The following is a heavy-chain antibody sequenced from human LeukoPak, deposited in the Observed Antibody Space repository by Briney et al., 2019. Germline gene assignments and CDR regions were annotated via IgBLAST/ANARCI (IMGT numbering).Heavy chain of an antibody. D-gene: IGHD3-22*01. CDR1: GGSISSSSYS. Sequence: SETLSLTCTVSGGSISSSSYSWGWIRQPPGKGLEWIGSIYYSGSTYYNPSLKSRVTISVDTSKNQFSLKLSSVTAADTAVYYCARGNYDIDYWGQGTLVTVSS. J-gene: IGHJ4*02. CDR3: ARGNYDIDY. V-gene: IGHV4-39*01. CDR2: IYYSGST.